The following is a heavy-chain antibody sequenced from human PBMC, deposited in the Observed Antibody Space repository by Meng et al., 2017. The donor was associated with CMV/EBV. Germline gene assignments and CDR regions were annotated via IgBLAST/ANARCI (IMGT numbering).Heavy chain of an antibody. D-gene: IGHD3-16*01. CDR2: IQVIGHT. Sequence: QVQRQEPGPGQRKPSVTLTRHFSVDASPSICYYWSWVRQPAGQGLEWIGLIQVIGHTYYNPSLKSRVTVSLDASKSQFSLTLNSVTAADTATYYCAGRRPGGGACDYWGQGILVTVSS. J-gene: IGHJ4*02. V-gene: IGHV4-4*07. CDR3: AGRRPGGGACDY. CDR1: ASPSICYY.